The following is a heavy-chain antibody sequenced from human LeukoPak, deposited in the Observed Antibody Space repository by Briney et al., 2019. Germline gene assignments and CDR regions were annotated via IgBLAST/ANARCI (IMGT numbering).Heavy chain of an antibody. CDR1: GFTFSSYE. J-gene: IGHJ6*04. CDR2: ISSSGSTI. D-gene: IGHD3-10*02. Sequence: GGYLRLSCAAAGFTFSSYEMNWVRQAPGKGLEWVSYISSSGSTIYYADSVKVPFTISRDNAKNSLYLQMNSLRAEDTADYYCAELGITMIGGVWGKGTTVTISS. V-gene: IGHV3-48*03. CDR3: AELGITMIGGV.